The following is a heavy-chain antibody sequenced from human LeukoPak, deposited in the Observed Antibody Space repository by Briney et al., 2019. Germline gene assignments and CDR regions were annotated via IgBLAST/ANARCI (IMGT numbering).Heavy chain of an antibody. Sequence: ASVKVSCKASGGTFSSYAISWVRQAPGQGLEWMGWISAYNGNTNYAQKLQGRVTMTTDTSTSTAYMELRSLRSDDTAVYYCARDQATIVVVPAANDYYYYYYMDVWGKGTTVTISS. CDR3: ARDQATIVVVPAANDYYYYYYMDV. J-gene: IGHJ6*03. D-gene: IGHD2-2*01. CDR2: ISAYNGNT. CDR1: GGTFSSYA. V-gene: IGHV1-18*01.